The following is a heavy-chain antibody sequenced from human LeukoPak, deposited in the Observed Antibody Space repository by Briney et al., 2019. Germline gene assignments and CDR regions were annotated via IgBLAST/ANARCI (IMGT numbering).Heavy chain of an antibody. CDR1: GFTFSSYA. D-gene: IGHD2-8*01. V-gene: IGHV3-21*01. CDR3: ARDRLLYPYMDV. Sequence: GGSLRLSCAASGFTFSSYAMNWVRQAPRKGLEWVSSMSRDSNYIYYADSVKGRFTISRDNAKNSLYLQMNSLRAEDTAVYYCARDRLLYPYMDVWGKGTTVTVSS. J-gene: IGHJ6*03. CDR2: MSRDSNYI.